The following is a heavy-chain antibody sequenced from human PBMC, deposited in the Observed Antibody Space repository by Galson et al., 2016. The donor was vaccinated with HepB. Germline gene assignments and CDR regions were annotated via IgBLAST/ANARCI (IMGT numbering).Heavy chain of an antibody. CDR2: INRDGGDI. CDR1: GFTFRNYW. V-gene: IGHV3-74*01. Sequence: SLRLSCAASGFTFRNYWMHWVRQVPGKGLVWVSRINRDGGDITYADSVRGRFTISRDNAKNTLYLQMNSLRAEDTAVYYCARGDLLGYCGHGSCYTYWGRGILVTVSS. J-gene: IGHJ4*02. CDR3: ARGDLLGYCGHGSCYTY. D-gene: IGHD2-15*01.